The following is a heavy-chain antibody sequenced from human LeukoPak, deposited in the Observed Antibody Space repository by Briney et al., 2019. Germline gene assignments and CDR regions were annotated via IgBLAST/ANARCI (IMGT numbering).Heavy chain of an antibody. D-gene: IGHD6-19*01. CDR1: GGSFSGYY. CDR3: ARDHSSGWSFDY. V-gene: IGHV4-34*01. J-gene: IGHJ4*02. CDR2: INHSGST. Sequence: SETLSLTCAVYGGSFSGYYWSWIRQPPGKGLEWIGEINHSGSTNYNPSLKSRVTISVDTSKNQFSLKLSSVTAADTAVYYCARDHSSGWSFDYWGQGTLVTVSS.